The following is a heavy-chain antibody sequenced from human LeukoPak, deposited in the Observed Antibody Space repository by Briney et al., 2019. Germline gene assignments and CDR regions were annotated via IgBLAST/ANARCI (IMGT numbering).Heavy chain of an antibody. CDR2: IKQDGSEK. Sequence: GGSLRLSCAASGFTFSSYWMSWVRQAPGKGLEWVANIKQDGSEKYYVDSVKGRFTISRDNAKNSLYLQMNSLRAEDTAVYYCARESSGYYPSFDYWGQGTLVTVSS. CDR1: GFTFSSYW. V-gene: IGHV3-7*01. CDR3: ARESSGYYPSFDY. J-gene: IGHJ4*02. D-gene: IGHD3-22*01.